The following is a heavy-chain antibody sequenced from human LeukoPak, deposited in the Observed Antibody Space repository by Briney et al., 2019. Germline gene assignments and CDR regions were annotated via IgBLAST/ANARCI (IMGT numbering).Heavy chain of an antibody. CDR3: VRHAAAALPYYFDY. CDR2: IYYSGST. J-gene: IGHJ4*02. Sequence: SETLSLTCTVSGGSISSSSYYWGWIRQPPGKGLEWIGSIYYSGSTYYNPSLKSRVTISVDTSKNQFSLKLSSVTAADTAVYYCVRHAAAALPYYFDYWGQGTLVTVSS. D-gene: IGHD6-13*01. V-gene: IGHV4-39*01. CDR1: GGSISSSSYY.